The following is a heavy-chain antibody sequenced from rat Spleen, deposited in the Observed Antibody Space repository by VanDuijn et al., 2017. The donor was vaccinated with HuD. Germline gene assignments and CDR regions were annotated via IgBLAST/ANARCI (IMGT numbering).Heavy chain of an antibody. V-gene: IGHV2-47*01. CDR2: IWSNGGT. D-gene: IGHD3-8*01. CDR3: ASRILDF. CDR1: GLSLTSNS. Sequence: QVQLKESGNGLVQPSQTLSLTCTVSGLSLTSNSVSWIRQPPGKGRELMGVIWSNGGTDYNSAIKSRVSISMDTSKSQVFLKMNSLQTEDTAMYFCASRILDFWCQGVMVTVSS. J-gene: IGHJ2*01.